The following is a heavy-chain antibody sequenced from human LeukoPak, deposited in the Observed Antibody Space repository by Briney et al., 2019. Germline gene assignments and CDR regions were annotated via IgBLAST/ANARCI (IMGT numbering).Heavy chain of an antibody. V-gene: IGHV3-53*01. CDR3: AMENYYSSSGWAFDI. Sequence: PGGSLRLSCAASGLTLSSYMSWGRQAPGKGLEWGSGIYSGGSTYYADSGKGRFTISRDNAKNTLYLQMNSLRAEDTAVYYCAMENYYSSSGWAFDIWGQGTMVTVSS. CDR1: GLTLSSY. CDR2: IYSGGST. J-gene: IGHJ3*02. D-gene: IGHD3-22*01.